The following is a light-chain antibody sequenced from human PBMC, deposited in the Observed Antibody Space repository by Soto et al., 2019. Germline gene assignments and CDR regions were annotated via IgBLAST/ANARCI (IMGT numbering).Light chain of an antibody. V-gene: IGLV1-44*01. CDR1: SSNIGNNT. CDR3: AAWDDSLNGPV. J-gene: IGLJ3*02. CDR2: TTN. Sequence: QSVLTQPPSASVTPGQRVSISCSGSSSNIGNNTVNWYQQFPETAPRLLIYTTNQLPSGVPDRFSGSKSGTSASLAISGLQSEDEADYYCAAWDDSLNGPVFGGGTKVTVL.